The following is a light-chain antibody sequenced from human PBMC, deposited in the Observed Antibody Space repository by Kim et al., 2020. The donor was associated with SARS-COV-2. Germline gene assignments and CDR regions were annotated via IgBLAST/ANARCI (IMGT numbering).Light chain of an antibody. Sequence: QSALTQPASVSASPGQSITISCAGTSSDVGRYDFVSWYQQHPGKAPKLLIYDVINRPSGVSYRFSGSKSENTASLTISGLQAEDEADYFCSSHTSASTVVFGGGTQLTVL. CDR2: DVI. V-gene: IGLV2-14*03. CDR1: SSDVGRYDF. J-gene: IGLJ2*01. CDR3: SSHTSASTVV.